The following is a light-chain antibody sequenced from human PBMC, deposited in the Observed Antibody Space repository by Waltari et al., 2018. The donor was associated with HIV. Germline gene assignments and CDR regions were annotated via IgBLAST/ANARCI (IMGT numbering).Light chain of an antibody. V-gene: IGLV1-44*01. CDR1: SSNIGSHT. Sequence: QSVLTQPPSASGTPRQRVNVSCSVRSSNIGSHTVTWFQQLPGTAPKLLIYSNNQRPSGVPDRFSGSKSGTSASLAITGLQSEDEAHYYCAAWDDSLNGWVFGGGTKLTVL. CDR3: AAWDDSLNGWV. CDR2: SNN. J-gene: IGLJ3*02.